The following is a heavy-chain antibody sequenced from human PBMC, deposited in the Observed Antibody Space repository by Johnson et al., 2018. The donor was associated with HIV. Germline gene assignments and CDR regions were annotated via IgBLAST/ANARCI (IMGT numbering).Heavy chain of an antibody. CDR3: ARGVGGAGDDAFDI. CDR1: GFTFSSYA. J-gene: IGHJ3*02. CDR2: ISYDGSNK. V-gene: IGHV3-30-3*01. Sequence: QVQLVESGGGVVQPGRSLRLSCAASGFTFSSYAMHWVRQAPGTGLEWVAVISYDGSNKYYADSVKGRFTISRANSKNTLYLQMNSLRAEDTALYYCARGVGGAGDDAFDIWGQGTMVTVSS. D-gene: IGHD6-19*01.